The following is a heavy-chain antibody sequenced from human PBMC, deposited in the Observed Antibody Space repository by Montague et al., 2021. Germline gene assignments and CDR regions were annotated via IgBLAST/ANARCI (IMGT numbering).Heavy chain of an antibody. J-gene: IGHJ5*02. D-gene: IGHD5-24*01. CDR1: GDSVSSNDVT. Sequence: CAISGDSVSSNDVTWKWIRQSPSRHLERLVMTYHRPRRYNEYAISVRSRITVNPDTSKSQFSLLLNSVTPEDTAVYYCARGWQKRFDPWGQGTLVTVSS. CDR3: ARGWQKRFDP. V-gene: IGHV6-1*01. CDR2: TYHRPRRYN.